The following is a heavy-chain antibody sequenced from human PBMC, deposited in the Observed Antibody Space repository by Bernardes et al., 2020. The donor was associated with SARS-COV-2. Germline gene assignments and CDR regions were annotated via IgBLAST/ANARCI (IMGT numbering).Heavy chain of an antibody. Sequence: GGTLRLSCAASGFTFSDYSVNWVRQAPGKGLEWVSYISSSSATSYYSDSVKGRFTISRDNAKNTLYLQMNSLRAEDTAVYYCARDMFYASSGYYLGRRYGMDVWGQGTTVSVSS. V-gene: IGHV3-48*01. CDR1: GFTFSDYS. CDR3: ARDMFYASSGYYLGRRYGMDV. D-gene: IGHD3-22*01. CDR2: ISSSSATS. J-gene: IGHJ6*02.